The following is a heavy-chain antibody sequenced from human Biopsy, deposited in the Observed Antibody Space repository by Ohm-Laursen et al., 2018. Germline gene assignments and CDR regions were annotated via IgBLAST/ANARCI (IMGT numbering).Heavy chain of an antibody. Sequence: TQTLTLTCSFSGFSLSARGMCVSWIRQAPGKALEWLARVDWDDYKDSSASLQTKLSISKDTSNDQVVLTVNNVDPADTATYYCARTPILIVSAGLVYRHRRHLQGMDVWGQGIAVTVS. D-gene: IGHD6-13*01. V-gene: IGHV2-70*11. CDR2: VDWDDYK. J-gene: IGHJ6*02. CDR1: GFSLSARGMC. CDR3: ARTPILIVSAGLVYRHRRHLQGMDV.